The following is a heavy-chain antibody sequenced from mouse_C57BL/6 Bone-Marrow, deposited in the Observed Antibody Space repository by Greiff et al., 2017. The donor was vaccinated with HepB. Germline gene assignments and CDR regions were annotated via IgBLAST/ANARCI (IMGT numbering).Heavy chain of an antibody. CDR1: GFTFSSYG. J-gene: IGHJ2*01. D-gene: IGHD1-1*01. CDR3: ARQVLPYFDY. CDR2: ISSGGSYT. Sequence: DVKLVESGGDLVKPGGSLKLSCAASGFTFSSYGMSWVRQTPDKRLEWVATISSGGSYTYYPDSVKGRFTISGDNAKNTLYLQMSSLKSEDTAMYYCARQVLPYFDYWGQGTTLTVSS. V-gene: IGHV5-6*02.